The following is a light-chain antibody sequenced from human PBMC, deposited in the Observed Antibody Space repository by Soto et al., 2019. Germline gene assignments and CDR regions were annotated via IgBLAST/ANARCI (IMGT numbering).Light chain of an antibody. CDR1: QSISSW. CDR2: KAS. CDR3: QQYNSYPYT. V-gene: IGKV1-5*03. Sequence: DIQMTKSPSTLSASVGDRVTITCRASQSISSWLAWYQQKPGKAPKLLIYKASSLESGVPSRFSGSGSGTEFTHTISSLQPDDFATYYCQQYNSYPYTFGQGTKLEIK. J-gene: IGKJ2*01.